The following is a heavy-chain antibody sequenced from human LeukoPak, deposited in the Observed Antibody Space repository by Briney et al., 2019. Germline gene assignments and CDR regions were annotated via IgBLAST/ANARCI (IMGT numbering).Heavy chain of an antibody. J-gene: IGHJ4*02. CDR3: ANLRYGSGSYDY. D-gene: IGHD3-10*01. V-gene: IGHV3-30*02. Sequence: SRDNSKNTLYLQMNSLRAEDTAVYYCANLRYGSGSYDYWGQGTLVTVSS.